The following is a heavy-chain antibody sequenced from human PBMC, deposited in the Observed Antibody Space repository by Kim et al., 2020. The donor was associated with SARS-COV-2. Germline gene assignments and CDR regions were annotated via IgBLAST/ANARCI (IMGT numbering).Heavy chain of an antibody. D-gene: IGHD6-19*01. V-gene: IGHV4-34*01. CDR1: GGSFSGYY. CDR2: INHSGST. CDR3: ARGDRDGWAAFDI. J-gene: IGHJ3*02. Sequence: SETLSLTCAVYGGSFSGYYWSWIRQPPGKGLEWIGEINHSGSTNYNPSLKSRVTISVDTSKNQFSLKLSSVTAADTAVYYCARGDRDGWAAFDIWGQGTMVTVSS.